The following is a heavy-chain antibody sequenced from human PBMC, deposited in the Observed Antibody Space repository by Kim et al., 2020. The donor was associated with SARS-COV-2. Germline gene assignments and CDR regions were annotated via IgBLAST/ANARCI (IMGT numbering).Heavy chain of an antibody. CDR3: ARDRIYMVRGVTYYYYC. J-gene: IGHJ6*01. Sequence: GGSLRLSCASSGFTFSSYGMHWVRQAPGKGLEWVAVIWYDGRNKYYADSVKGRFTISRDNSKNTLYLQMNSLRAEDTAVYYCARDRIYMVRGVTYYYYC. CDR1: GFTFSSYG. V-gene: IGHV3-33*01. CDR2: IWYDGRNK. D-gene: IGHD3-10*01.